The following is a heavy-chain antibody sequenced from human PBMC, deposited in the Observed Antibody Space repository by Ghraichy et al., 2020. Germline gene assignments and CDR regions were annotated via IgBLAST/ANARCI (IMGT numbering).Heavy chain of an antibody. D-gene: IGHD2-8*01. J-gene: IGHJ4*02. Sequence: GESLNISCATSEFIFSSFVMHWVRQAPGKGLEWVALVWYNGKEKHYADSVKGRFAISRDSSKNALYLQMNSLRAEDTAVYYCAKEENGAFDYWGQGTLVTVSS. CDR3: AKEENGAFDY. CDR2: VWYNGKEK. V-gene: IGHV3-30*02. CDR1: EFIFSSFV.